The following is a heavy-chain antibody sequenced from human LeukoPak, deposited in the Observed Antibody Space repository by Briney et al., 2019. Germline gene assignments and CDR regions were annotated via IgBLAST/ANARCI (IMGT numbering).Heavy chain of an antibody. D-gene: IGHD1-14*01. Sequence: KSSETLSLTCTVSGGSISSGDYYWSWIRQPPGKGLEWIGYISYSGATYYNPSLKSRTTISEDTSKNQFSLKLTSVTAADTAVYYCSRGTRGGHFDYWGQGTLVPVSS. CDR3: SRGTRGGHFDY. J-gene: IGHJ4*02. CDR1: GGSISSGDYY. V-gene: IGHV4-30-4*01. CDR2: ISYSGAT.